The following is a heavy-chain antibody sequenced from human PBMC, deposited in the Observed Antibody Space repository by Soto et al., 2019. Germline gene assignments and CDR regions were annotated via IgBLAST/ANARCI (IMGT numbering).Heavy chain of an antibody. CDR2: IDWDDGK. J-gene: IGHJ4*02. V-gene: IGHV2-70*04. CDR1: GFSLSTSGMR. D-gene: IGHD7-27*01. CDR3: ARTQLGTSGFYFDY. Sequence: GSGPTLVNPTQTLTLTCTFSGFSLSTSGMRVSWNRQPPGKALEWLARIDWDDGKFYSTSLKTRLTISKDTSKNQVVLTMTNMDPVDTATYYCARTQLGTSGFYFDYWGQGTLVTVSS.